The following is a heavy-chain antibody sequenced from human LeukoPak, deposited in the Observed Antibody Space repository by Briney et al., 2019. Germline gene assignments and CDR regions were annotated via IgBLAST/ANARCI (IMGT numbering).Heavy chain of an antibody. CDR3: AKNGAYSGYDYIDY. Sequence: GGSLRLSCAASGFTFSSYAMSWVRQAPGKGLEWVSDITGSGDDTDYADSVKGRFTVSRDNSRNTLYLQINSLRAEDTAVYYCAKNGAYSGYDYIDYWAREPWSPSPQ. V-gene: IGHV3-23*01. J-gene: IGHJ4*02. CDR2: ITGSGDDT. CDR1: GFTFSSYA. D-gene: IGHD5-12*01.